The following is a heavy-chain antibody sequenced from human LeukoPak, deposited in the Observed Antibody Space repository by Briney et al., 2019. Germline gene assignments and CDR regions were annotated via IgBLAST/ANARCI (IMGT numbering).Heavy chain of an antibody. D-gene: IGHD2-2*01. CDR2: IIPIFDTA. V-gene: IGHV1-69*08. CDR1: GGTFSSYT. J-gene: IGHJ6*02. Sequence: ASVKVSCKASGGTFSSYTINWVRQAPGQGLEWMGRIIPIFDTAHYAQSFQGRVTITADKSTSAAYMELSSLRSEDTAIYYCASRYCTSTSCSLDVWGQGTTVTVSS. CDR3: ASRYCTSTSCSLDV.